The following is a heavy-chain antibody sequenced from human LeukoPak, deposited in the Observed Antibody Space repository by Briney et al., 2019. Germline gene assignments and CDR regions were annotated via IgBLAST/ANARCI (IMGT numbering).Heavy chain of an antibody. V-gene: IGHV3-23*01. CDR1: GLTFSDYS. Sequence: GGSLRLSCAAPGLTFSDYSMTWVRQAPGKGLFWVSGISAGGGSTYYADSVKGRFSISRDNSRNTLYLQMNSLRAEDTAVYYCATDAAGPEYWGQGTLVTVSS. D-gene: IGHD6-13*01. CDR2: ISAGGGST. CDR3: ATDAAGPEY. J-gene: IGHJ4*02.